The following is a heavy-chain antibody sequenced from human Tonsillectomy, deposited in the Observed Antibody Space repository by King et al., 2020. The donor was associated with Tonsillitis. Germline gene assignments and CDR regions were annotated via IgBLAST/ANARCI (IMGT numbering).Heavy chain of an antibody. CDR1: GFTFSSYG. Sequence: QLVQSGGGVVQPGRSLRLSCAASGFTFSSYGMHWVRQAPGKGLEWVAIISYDGSNKYYADSVRGRFTISRDNSKNRLFLQMNSLRPEDTAVYYCAKEEVGFDYWGQGTLVTVSS. CDR3: AKEEVGFDY. J-gene: IGHJ4*02. CDR2: ISYDGSNK. V-gene: IGHV3-30*18.